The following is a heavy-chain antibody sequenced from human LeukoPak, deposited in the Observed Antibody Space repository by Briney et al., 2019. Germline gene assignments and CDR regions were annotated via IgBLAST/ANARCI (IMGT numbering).Heavy chain of an antibody. J-gene: IGHJ4*02. CDR1: GFTFSSYA. CDR3: AKIPTLDYYDSSGYYQNYFDY. Sequence: GGSLRLSCAASGFTFSSYAMSWVRQAPGKGLEWVSAISGSGGSTYYADSVKGRFTISRDNSKNTLYLQMNSLRAEDTAVYYCAKIPTLDYYDSSGYYQNYFDYWGQGTLVTVSS. D-gene: IGHD3-22*01. V-gene: IGHV3-23*01. CDR2: ISGSGGST.